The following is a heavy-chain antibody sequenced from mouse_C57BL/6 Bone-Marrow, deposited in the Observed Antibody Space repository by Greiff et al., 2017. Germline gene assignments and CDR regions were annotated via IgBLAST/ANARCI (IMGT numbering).Heavy chain of an antibody. D-gene: IGHD1-1*01. CDR2: IHPNSGST. CDR1: GYTFTSYW. CDR3: ARSTVVPFAY. V-gene: IGHV1-64*01. J-gene: IGHJ3*01. Sequence: QVQLQQPGAELVKPGASVKLSCKASGYTFTSYWMHWVKQRPGQGLEWIGMIHPNSGSTNYNEKFKSKATLTVDKSSSTAYMQLSSLASEDSAVYYCARSTVVPFAYWGQGTLVTVSA.